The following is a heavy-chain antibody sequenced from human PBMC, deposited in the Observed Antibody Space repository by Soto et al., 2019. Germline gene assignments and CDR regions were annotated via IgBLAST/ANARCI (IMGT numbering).Heavy chain of an antibody. CDR3: ASYYDILTGYYIFDY. Sequence: QLQLQESGSGLVKPSQTLSLTCAVSGGSISSGGYSWSWIRQPPGKGLEWIGYIYHSGSTYYNPSLKSRVTISVDRSKNQFSLKLSSVTAADTAVYYCASYYDILTGYYIFDYWGQGTLVTVSS. D-gene: IGHD3-9*01. J-gene: IGHJ4*02. CDR2: IYHSGST. V-gene: IGHV4-30-2*01. CDR1: GGSISSGGYS.